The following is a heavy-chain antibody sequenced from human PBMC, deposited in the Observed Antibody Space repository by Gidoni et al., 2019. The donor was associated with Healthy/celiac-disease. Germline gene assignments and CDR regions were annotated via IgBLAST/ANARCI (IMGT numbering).Heavy chain of an antibody. CDR2: IYYSGST. Sequence: HLQLQESGPRLVNPSETLSLTCPVPGRSLSSSSYSWGWIRPPPGKGLEWIGSIYYSGSTYYNPSLKSRVTISVDTSKNQFYLKLSSVTAADTAVYYCARERIIAVAGAFGYWGQGTLVTVSA. V-gene: IGHV4-39*02. J-gene: IGHJ4*02. CDR3: ARERIIAVAGAFGY. CDR1: GRSLSSSSYS. D-gene: IGHD6-19*01.